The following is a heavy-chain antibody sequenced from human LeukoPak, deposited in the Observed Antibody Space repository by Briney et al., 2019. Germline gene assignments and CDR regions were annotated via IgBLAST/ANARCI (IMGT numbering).Heavy chain of an antibody. CDR2: THPGDSDT. D-gene: IGHD3-22*01. V-gene: IGHV5-51*01. Sequence: GESLKISFKGSGYSFTSYWIGWVRQMPGKGLEWMGITHPGDSDTRYSPSFQGQVTISADKSISTAYLQWSTLKASDTAMYYCARLDSSGFYYSNYWGQGTLVTVSS. CDR1: GYSFTSYW. CDR3: ARLDSSGFYYSNY. J-gene: IGHJ4*02.